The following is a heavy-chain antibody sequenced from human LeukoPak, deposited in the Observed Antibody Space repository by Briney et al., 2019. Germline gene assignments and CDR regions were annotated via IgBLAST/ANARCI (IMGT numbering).Heavy chain of an antibody. CDR2: INSKTDGGTT. CDR3: TTDKRYFDWLTNHDY. J-gene: IGHJ4*02. Sequence: PGGSLRLSCAASGFTFSNAWMSWVRQAPGKGLEWVGRINSKTDGGTTDYAAPVKGRFTISRDDSKNTLYLQMNSLKTEDTAVYYCTTDKRYFDWLTNHDYWGQGTLVTVSS. D-gene: IGHD3-9*01. CDR1: GFTFSNAW. V-gene: IGHV3-15*01.